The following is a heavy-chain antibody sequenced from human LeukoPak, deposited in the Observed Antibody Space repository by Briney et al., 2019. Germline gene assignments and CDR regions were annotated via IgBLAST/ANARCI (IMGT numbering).Heavy chain of an antibody. V-gene: IGHV7-4-1*02. Sequence: EASVKVSFTASGYTFTSYAMNWVRQAPGQGLEWMGWINTNTGNPTYAQGFTGRFVFSLDTSVSTAYLQISSLKAEDTAVYYCARVKVWDFDYWGQGTLVTVSS. CDR1: GYTFTSYA. J-gene: IGHJ4*02. CDR3: ARVKVWDFDY. D-gene: IGHD7-27*01. CDR2: INTNTGNP.